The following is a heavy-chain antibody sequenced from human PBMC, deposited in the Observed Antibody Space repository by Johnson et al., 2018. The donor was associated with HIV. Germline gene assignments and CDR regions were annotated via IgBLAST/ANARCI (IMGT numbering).Heavy chain of an antibody. CDR1: GFTFSNYW. CDR3: ARDRGAARDAFDI. V-gene: IGHV3-7*05. J-gene: IGHJ3*02. Sequence: VQLVESGGGLVQPGESLRLSCAASGFTFSNYWMSLVRQAPGKGLEWVANIKQDGSEKYYVDSVKGRFTISRDNAKNSLYLQMNSLRAEDTAVYYCARDRGAARDAFDIWGQGTLVTVSS. D-gene: IGHD6-6*01. CDR2: IKQDGSEK.